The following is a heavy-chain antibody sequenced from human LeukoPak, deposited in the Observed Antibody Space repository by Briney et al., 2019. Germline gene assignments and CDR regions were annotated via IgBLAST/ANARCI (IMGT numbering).Heavy chain of an antibody. CDR1: GYIFTDYY. CDR2: INPNNGGT. Sequence: ASVKVSCKASGYIFTDYYMHWVRQAPGQGLEWMGRINPNNGGTYYSQKFQGRVTMTRDTSITTAYMELSRPRSDDTAVYYCARAPAYCGGDCYFYWGQGTLVTVSS. CDR3: ARAPAYCGGDCYFY. D-gene: IGHD2-21*02. J-gene: IGHJ4*02. V-gene: IGHV1-2*06.